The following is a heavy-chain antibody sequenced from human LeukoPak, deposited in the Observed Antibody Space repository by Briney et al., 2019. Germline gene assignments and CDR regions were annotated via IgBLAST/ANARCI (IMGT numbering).Heavy chain of an antibody. CDR2: IYYSGST. V-gene: IGHV4-59*01. CDR1: GGSISSYY. CDR3: SRDQGGFDI. Sequence: SETLSLTCTVSGGSISSYYWSWIRQPPGKGLEWIGYIYYSGSTNYNPSLKSRGTILLDASTNQFFLQLMYWTCADTAGVYCSRDQGGFDISSQGTMVTVSS. J-gene: IGHJ3*02.